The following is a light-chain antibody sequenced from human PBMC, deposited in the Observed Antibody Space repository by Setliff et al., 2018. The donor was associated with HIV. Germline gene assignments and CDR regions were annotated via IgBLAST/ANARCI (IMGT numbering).Light chain of an antibody. CDR2: EVS. CDR1: SSDVGGYNL. CDR3: CSYAGSSAFYV. V-gene: IGLV2-23*02. J-gene: IGLJ1*01. Sequence: QSALTQPASVSGSPGQSITISCTGTSSDVGGYNLVSWYQQHPGKAPKLMIYEVSKRPSGVSNRFSGSKFGNTASLTISGLQAEDEADYYCCSYAGSSAFYVFGTGIKVTVL.